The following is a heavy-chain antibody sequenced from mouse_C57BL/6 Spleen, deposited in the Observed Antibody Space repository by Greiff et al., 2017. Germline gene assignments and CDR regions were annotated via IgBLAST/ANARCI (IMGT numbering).Heavy chain of an antibody. Sequence: QVQLQQSGAELVRPGASVTLSCKASGYTFTDYEMHWVKQTPVHGLEWIGAIDPETGGTAYNQKFKGKAILTADKSSSTAYMELRSLTSEDSAVYYCTRHLGTTVVAYYYAMDYGGQGTSVTVSS. D-gene: IGHD1-1*01. CDR3: TRHLGTTVVAYYYAMDY. CDR2: IDPETGGT. V-gene: IGHV1-15*01. CDR1: GYTFTDYE. J-gene: IGHJ4*01.